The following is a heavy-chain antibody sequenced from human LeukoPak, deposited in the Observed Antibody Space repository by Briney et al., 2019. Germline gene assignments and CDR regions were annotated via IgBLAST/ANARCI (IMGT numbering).Heavy chain of an antibody. D-gene: IGHD6-19*01. CDR3: VAGKEK. Sequence: GGSLRLSCAASGFTFNNYWMNWVRQAPGKGLEWVAMIKQGGSEKYYVDSVKGRFTISRDNAKKSLYLQMNSLRAEDMAVYYCVAGKEKWGQGTLVTVSS. CDR2: IKQGGSEK. CDR1: GFTFNNYW. J-gene: IGHJ4*02. V-gene: IGHV3-7*02.